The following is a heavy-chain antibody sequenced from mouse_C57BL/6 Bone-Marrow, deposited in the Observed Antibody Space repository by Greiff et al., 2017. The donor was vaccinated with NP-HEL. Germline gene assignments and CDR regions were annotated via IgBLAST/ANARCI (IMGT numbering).Heavy chain of an antibody. J-gene: IGHJ3*01. Sequence: VKLVESGAELARPGASVKMSCKASGYTFTSYTMHWVKQRPGQGLEWIGYINPSSGYTKYNQKFKDKATLTADKSSSTAYMQLSSLTSEDSAVYYCARSYWFAYWGQGTLVTVSA. V-gene: IGHV1-4*01. CDR3: ARSYWFAY. CDR2: INPSSGYT. CDR1: GYTFTSYT. D-gene: IGHD6-5*01.